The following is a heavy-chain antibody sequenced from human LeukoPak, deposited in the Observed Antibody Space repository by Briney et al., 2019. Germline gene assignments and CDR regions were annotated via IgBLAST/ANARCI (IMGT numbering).Heavy chain of an antibody. V-gene: IGHV4-34*01. CDR1: GLSFSSYY. CDR3: ARGPTISETGYFDY. J-gene: IGHJ4*03. CDR2: INHRGDT. Sequence: SETLSLTCAVYGLSFSSYYWSWIRQSPGKGLEWIAEINHRGDTNYNPSVKSRVTISVDSSKNQFSLKVTSLTAAATAVYYCARGPTISETGYFDYWGQGTLVTVSS. D-gene: IGHD1-1*01.